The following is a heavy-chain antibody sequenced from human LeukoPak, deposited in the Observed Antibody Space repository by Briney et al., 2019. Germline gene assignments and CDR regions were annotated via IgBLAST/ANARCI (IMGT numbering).Heavy chain of an antibody. D-gene: IGHD6-19*01. CDR1: GFTFTNYA. J-gene: IGHJ4*02. CDR3: AKFRPITSVAGTIFHY. CDR2: ISGNGGST. V-gene: IGHV3-23*01. Sequence: GGPLRLSCAASGFTFTNYAMSWVRQAPGKGLEWVSAISGNGGSTYYADSVKGRFTISRDNSKNTLYLQMNSLRAEDMAVYYCAKFRPITSVAGTIFHYWGQGALVTVSS.